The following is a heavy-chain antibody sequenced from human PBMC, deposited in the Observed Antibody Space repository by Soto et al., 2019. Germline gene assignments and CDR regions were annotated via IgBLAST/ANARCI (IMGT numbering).Heavy chain of an antibody. J-gene: IGHJ2*01. Sequence: QVQLQESGPGLVKPSETLSLTCTVSGGSISSYYWSWIRQPPGKGLEWIGYIYYSGSTNYNPSLKSRFTITVDTSKNQFSLKLSSVTAADTAVYYCAREGQTYYCDSSGYFDLWGRGTLVTVSS. V-gene: IGHV4-59*01. CDR3: AREGQTYYCDSSGYFDL. CDR2: IYYSGST. D-gene: IGHD3-22*01. CDR1: GGSISSYY.